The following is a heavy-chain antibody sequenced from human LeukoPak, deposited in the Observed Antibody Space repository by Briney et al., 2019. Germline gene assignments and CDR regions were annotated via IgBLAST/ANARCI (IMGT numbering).Heavy chain of an antibody. CDR2: VCYTGST. CDR3: ARERGSYYYFDY. J-gene: IGHJ4*02. CDR1: GDSISSVDYY. V-gene: IGHV4-30-4*08. Sequence: SQTLSLTCTVSGDSISSVDYYWGWIRQSPGKGLEWIGYVCYTGSTYYNPSLKSRLTISVDTSKNQFSLRLHSVTAADTAVYYCARERGSYYYFDYWGQGTLVTVSS. D-gene: IGHD1-26*01.